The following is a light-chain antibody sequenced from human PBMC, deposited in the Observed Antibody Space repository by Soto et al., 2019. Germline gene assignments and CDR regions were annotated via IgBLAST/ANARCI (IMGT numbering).Light chain of an antibody. V-gene: IGKV4-1*01. CDR3: QKYYPTPIT. CDR1: QSVLYSSNNKNY. J-gene: IGKJ4*01. Sequence: DIVMTQSPDSLTVSLGERATINCRSSQSVLYSSNNKNYLAWYQHKPGQPPKLLIYWASTRDSGVPDRFSGSGSGTDFPLTISSLQAEDVEVYSCQKYYPTPITFGGGPKVEIK. CDR2: WAS.